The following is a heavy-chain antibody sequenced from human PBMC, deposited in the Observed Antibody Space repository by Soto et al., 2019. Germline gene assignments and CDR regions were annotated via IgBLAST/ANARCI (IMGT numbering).Heavy chain of an antibody. V-gene: IGHV4-30-2*01. CDR1: GGSISSGGYS. J-gene: IGHJ4*02. CDR2: IYHSGST. Sequence: QLQLQESGSGLVKPSQTLSLTCAVSGGSISSGGYSWSWIRQPPGKGLEWIGYIYHSGSTYYNPSLKSRVTISVDRSKNQFSLKLSSVTAADTAVYYCARGYDYGDYRGTFGYWGQGTLVTVSS. CDR3: ARGYDYGDYRGTFGY. D-gene: IGHD4-17*01.